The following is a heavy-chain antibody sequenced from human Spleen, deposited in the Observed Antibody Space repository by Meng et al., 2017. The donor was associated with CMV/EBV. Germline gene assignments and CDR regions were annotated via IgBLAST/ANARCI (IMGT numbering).Heavy chain of an antibody. Sequence: SGPTLVKPTQTLTLTCTFSGFSLGTRGMRVSWIRQPPGKALEWLGRIDWAEDKFYSTSLETRLTISKVPSKNQVVLTMTNMDPVDTATYYCARMTSGSYVYWGQGTLVTVSS. CDR3: ARMTSGSYVY. CDR2: IDWAEDK. CDR1: GFSLGTRGMR. V-gene: IGHV2-70*04. J-gene: IGHJ4*02. D-gene: IGHD1-26*01.